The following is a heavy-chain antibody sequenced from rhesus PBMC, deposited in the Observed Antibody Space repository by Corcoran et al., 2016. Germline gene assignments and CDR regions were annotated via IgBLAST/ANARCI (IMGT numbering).Heavy chain of an antibody. Sequence: QVQLQESGPGLVKPSETLSLTCAVSGYSISSGYYWGWIRQPPGQGLEWIGSFYGSCGGTSLNPSLKSRVTRTVDTSKNQSSLKLSSVTAADTAVYYCARDQRYSGYSCFDYWGQGVLVTVSS. CDR1: GYSISSGYY. J-gene: IGHJ4*01. V-gene: IGHV4S14*01. CDR3: ARDQRYSGYSCFDY. D-gene: IGHD5-24*01. CDR2: FYGSCGGT.